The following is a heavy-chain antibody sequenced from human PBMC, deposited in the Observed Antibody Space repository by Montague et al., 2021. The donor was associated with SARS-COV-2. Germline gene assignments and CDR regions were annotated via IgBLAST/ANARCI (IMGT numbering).Heavy chain of an antibody. Sequence: SETLSLTCSVSGASITTYYWSWIRQDPGKGLEWVAYIFHSGNTNYNPSLRSRVAISIDTSRDQFSLSLTSITAADTAVYYCARQPYLASAYYFDYWGLGTLVTVSS. CDR1: GASITTYY. D-gene: IGHD3-10*01. V-gene: IGHV4-59*01. CDR2: IFHSGNT. J-gene: IGHJ4*02. CDR3: ARQPYLASAYYFDY.